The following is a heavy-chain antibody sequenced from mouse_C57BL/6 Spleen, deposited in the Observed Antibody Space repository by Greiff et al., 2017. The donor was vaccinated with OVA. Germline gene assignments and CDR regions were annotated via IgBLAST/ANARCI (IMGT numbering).Heavy chain of an antibody. V-gene: IGHV1-52*01. Sequence: VQLQQPGAELVRPGSSVKLSCKASGYTFTSYWMHWVKQRPIQGLEWIGNIDPSDSENNYNQKFKDKATLTVDKSSSPSYMQLSSLTSEDSAVYYCARVDYSTPDYWGQGTTLTVSS. CDR1: GYTFTSYW. D-gene: IGHD2-5*01. CDR2: IDPSDSEN. CDR3: ARVDYSTPDY. J-gene: IGHJ2*01.